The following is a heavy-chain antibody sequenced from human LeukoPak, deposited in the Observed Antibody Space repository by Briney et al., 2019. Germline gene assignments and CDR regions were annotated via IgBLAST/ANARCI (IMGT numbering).Heavy chain of an antibody. CDR2: ISSEGGST. D-gene: IGHD6-13*01. CDR1: GFTFSSYP. J-gene: IGHJ4*02. V-gene: IGHV3-64*01. CDR3: ARGRIAAAGGSDY. Sequence: GGSLRLSCAASGFTFSSYPMHWVRQAPGKGLEYVSAISSEGGSTYYANSVKDRFTISRDNSKNTLYLQIGSLRPEDMAVYYCARGRIAAAGGSDYWGQGTLVTVSS.